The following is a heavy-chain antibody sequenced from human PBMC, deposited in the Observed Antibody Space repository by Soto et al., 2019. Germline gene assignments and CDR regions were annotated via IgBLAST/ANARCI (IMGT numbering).Heavy chain of an antibody. J-gene: IGHJ4*02. CDR2: ISISGGNT. Sequence: GGSLRLSCAASGFSFSNYAMSWVRQVPGKGLEWVSGISISGGNTYYADSVKGRFTISRDNSKNTLYLQMNNLRAEDTAVYYCADGGVWSFNCVYWGEGTLVIVSS. CDR1: GFSFSNYA. V-gene: IGHV3-23*01. D-gene: IGHD2-21*01. CDR3: ADGGVWSFNCVY.